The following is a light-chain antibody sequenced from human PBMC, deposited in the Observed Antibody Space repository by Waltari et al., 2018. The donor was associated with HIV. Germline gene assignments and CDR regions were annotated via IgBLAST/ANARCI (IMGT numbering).Light chain of an antibody. CDR2: KSF. J-gene: IGLJ1*01. Sequence: QSALTQPASVSGSPGQSITISCTGTNSDVGAYDFVSWYQQHPGKAPKLLIYKSFHRASGISDRFSASSSGNTASLTISGLQPEDEDDYYCCAYASTNSPYYIFGGGTTVT. CDR3: CAYASTNSPYYI. V-gene: IGLV2-14*01. CDR1: NSDVGAYDF.